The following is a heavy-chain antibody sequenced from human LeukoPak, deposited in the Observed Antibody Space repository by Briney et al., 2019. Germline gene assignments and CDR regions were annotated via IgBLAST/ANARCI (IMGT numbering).Heavy chain of an antibody. Sequence: PSETLSLTCSVSGDSISMYYWNWIRQPAGKGLEWIGRIYTSGSTKYNPSLKSRVTMSVDTSKNQFSLKLSSVTVADTAVYYCARDGYYDSSGSYHRPFDYWGQGTLVSVSS. D-gene: IGHD3-22*01. CDR2: IYTSGST. CDR1: GDSISMYY. J-gene: IGHJ4*02. V-gene: IGHV4-4*07. CDR3: ARDGYYDSSGSYHRPFDY.